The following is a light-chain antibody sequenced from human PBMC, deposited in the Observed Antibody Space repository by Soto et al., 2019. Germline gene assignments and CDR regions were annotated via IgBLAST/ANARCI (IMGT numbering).Light chain of an antibody. Sequence: QAVVTQPASVSGSPGQSITISCTGTRSDVGYYDYVSWYQQHPGKAPTLVIYDVSHRPSGVSDRFSGSKSGNTASLTISGLQAEDEGDYYCSSYTTAYTWMFGGGTKLTVL. CDR1: RSDVGYYDY. J-gene: IGLJ3*02. V-gene: IGLV2-14*03. CDR2: DVS. CDR3: SSYTTAYTWM.